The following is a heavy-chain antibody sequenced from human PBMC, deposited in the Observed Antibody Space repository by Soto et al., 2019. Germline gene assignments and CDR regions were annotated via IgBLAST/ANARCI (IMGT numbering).Heavy chain of an antibody. Sequence: SETLSLTCTVSGGSISSYYWSWIRQPPGKGLEWIGYIYYSGSTNYNPFLKSRVTISVDTSKNQFSLKLSSVTAADTAVYYCASGYDSNGFAYWGRRSLGIVS. V-gene: IGHV4-59*01. CDR2: IYYSGST. CDR1: GGSISSYY. CDR3: ASGYDSNGFAY. D-gene: IGHD3-22*01. J-gene: IGHJ4*02.